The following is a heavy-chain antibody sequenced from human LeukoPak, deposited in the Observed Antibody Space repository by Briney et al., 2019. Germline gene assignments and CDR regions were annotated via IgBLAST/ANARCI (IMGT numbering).Heavy chain of an antibody. D-gene: IGHD3-22*01. CDR3: ARGANDSSPLAFDWFDP. Sequence: PGGSLRLSCAASGFTLSDYYMSWIRQAPGKGLEWVSYISSSGSTIYYADSVKGRFTISRDNAKNSLYLQMNSLRAEDTAVYYCARGANDSSPLAFDWFDPWGQGTLVTVSS. V-gene: IGHV3-11*04. J-gene: IGHJ5*02. CDR2: ISSSGSTI. CDR1: GFTLSDYY.